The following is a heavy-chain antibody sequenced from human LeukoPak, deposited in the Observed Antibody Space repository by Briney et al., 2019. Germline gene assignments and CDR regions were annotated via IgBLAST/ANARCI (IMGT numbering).Heavy chain of an antibody. D-gene: IGHD5-24*01. CDR1: GCSVTNNY. J-gene: IGHJ4*02. CDR2: FYVGGAT. Sequence: HPGGSLRLSCAVSGCSVTNNYMSWVRQAPGKGLEWVSVFYVGGATYYADSVKGRFTISRDNSENTLYLQMKSLRAEDTAVYYCARGDGYNFFDYWGQGTLVTVSS. CDR3: ARGDGYNFFDY. V-gene: IGHV3-53*01.